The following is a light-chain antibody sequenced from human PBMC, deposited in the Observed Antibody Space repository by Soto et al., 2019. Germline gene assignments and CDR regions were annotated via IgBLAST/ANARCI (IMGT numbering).Light chain of an antibody. J-gene: IGKJ1*01. V-gene: IGKV1-39*01. CDR1: ESISNW. Sequence: DIQMTQSPSTLSASVGDRVIITCRASESISNWLAWYQQKPGKAPNLLIYATSTLQSGVPSRFSGSGSGTDFTLTISSLQPEDFATYYCQQSYSIVWTFGQGTKVDIK. CDR2: ATS. CDR3: QQSYSIVWT.